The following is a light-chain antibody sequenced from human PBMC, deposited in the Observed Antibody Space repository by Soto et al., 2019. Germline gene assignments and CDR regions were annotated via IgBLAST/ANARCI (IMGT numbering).Light chain of an antibody. CDR2: TVS. Sequence: DIVLTQTPLSLPVTPGEPASISCRSSQSLLHSDDGNSYLDWYLQKPGQSPQLLIYTVSYRASGVPDRFSGSGSGTDFTLKISRVEAEDVGVYYCMQRIEFPITFGGGTKVEIK. CDR1: QSLLHSDDGNSY. CDR3: MQRIEFPIT. J-gene: IGKJ4*01. V-gene: IGKV2-40*01.